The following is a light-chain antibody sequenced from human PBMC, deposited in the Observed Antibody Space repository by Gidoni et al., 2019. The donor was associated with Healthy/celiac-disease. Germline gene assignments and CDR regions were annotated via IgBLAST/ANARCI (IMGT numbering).Light chain of an antibody. V-gene: IGKV3-20*01. CDR1: QSLSSSY. CDR3: QQYGSSPWT. Sequence: EIVLTQSPGTLSLSPGERATLSCRASQSLSSSYLAWYQQKPGQAPRLLIYVASSRATGIPDRFSCSVSGTDFTLTISRLEPEDFAVYYCQQYGSSPWTFGQGTKVEIK. CDR2: VAS. J-gene: IGKJ1*01.